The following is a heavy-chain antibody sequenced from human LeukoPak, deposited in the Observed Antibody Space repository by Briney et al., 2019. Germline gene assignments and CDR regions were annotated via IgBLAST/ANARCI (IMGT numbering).Heavy chain of an antibody. CDR3: ARLPAYCSSTSCYYDY. CDR1: GFTFSSYS. D-gene: IGHD2-2*01. J-gene: IGHJ4*02. V-gene: IGHV3-48*04. CDR2: ISSASGSI. Sequence: GGSLRLSCAASGFTFSSYSMNWVRQAPGKGLEWVSYISSASGSIYYADSVKGRFTISRDNAKNSLFLQMNSLRAEDTAVYYCARLPAYCSSTSCYYDYWGQGTLVAVSS.